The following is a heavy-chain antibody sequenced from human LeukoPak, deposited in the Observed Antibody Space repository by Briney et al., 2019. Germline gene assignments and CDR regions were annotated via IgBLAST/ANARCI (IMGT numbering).Heavy chain of an antibody. V-gene: IGHV3-53*04. CDR3: ARDLEGSLGS. J-gene: IGHJ4*02. Sequence: GGSLRLSCAASGFTFSSNYMSWVRQAPGKGLEWVSVIYSGGSTYYSDSVKGRFTISRHNSKNTLYLQMNSLRAEDTAVYYCARDLEGSLGSWGQGTLVTVSS. CDR2: IYSGGST. CDR1: GFTFSSNY.